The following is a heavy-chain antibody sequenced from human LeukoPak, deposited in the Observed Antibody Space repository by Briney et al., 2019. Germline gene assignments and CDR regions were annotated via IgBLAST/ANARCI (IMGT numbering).Heavy chain of an antibody. J-gene: IGHJ4*02. Sequence: RSLRLSCAASGFTFSSYGMHWVRQAPGKGLEWVAVISYDGSNKYYADSVKGRFTISRDNSKNTLYLQMNSLRAEDTAVYYCAKAVVAAIGYWGQGTLVTVSS. V-gene: IGHV3-30*18. CDR1: GFTFSSYG. D-gene: IGHD2-15*01. CDR3: AKAVVAAIGY. CDR2: ISYDGSNK.